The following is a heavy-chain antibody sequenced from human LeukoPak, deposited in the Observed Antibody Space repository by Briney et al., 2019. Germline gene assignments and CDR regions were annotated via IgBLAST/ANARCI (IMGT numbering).Heavy chain of an antibody. V-gene: IGHV3-30*02. CDR2: IRYDGSNK. CDR1: GFTFSSYG. J-gene: IGHJ3*02. Sequence: GGSLRLSCAASGFTFSSYGMHWVRQAPGKGLEWVAFIRYDGSNKYYADSVKGRFTISRDNSKNTLYLQTNSLRAEDTAVYYCAKDIGSITTLPGAFDIWGQGTMVTVSS. CDR3: AKDIGSITTLPGAFDI. D-gene: IGHD3-10*01.